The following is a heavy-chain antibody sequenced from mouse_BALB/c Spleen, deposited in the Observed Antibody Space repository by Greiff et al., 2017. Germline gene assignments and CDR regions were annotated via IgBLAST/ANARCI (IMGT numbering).Heavy chain of an antibody. CDR2: ISYDGSN. J-gene: IGHJ2*01. Sequence: EVKLQESGPGLVKPSQSLSLTCSVTGYSITSGYYWNWIRQFPGNKLEWMGYISYDGSNNYNPSLKNRISITRDTSKNQFFLKLNSVTTEDTATYYCARGGGFDYWGQGTTLTVSS. CDR3: ARGGGFDY. V-gene: IGHV3-6*02. CDR1: GYSITSGYY.